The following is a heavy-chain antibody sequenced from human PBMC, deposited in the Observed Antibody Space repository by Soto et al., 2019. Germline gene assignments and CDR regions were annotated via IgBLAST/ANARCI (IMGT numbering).Heavy chain of an antibody. J-gene: IGHJ6*03. Sequence: GASVKVSCKASGYTFTSYYMHWVRQAPGQGLEWMGIINPSGGSTSYAQKFQGRVTMTRDTSTSTVYMELSSLRSEDTAVYYCARAGRVRVSGDYYYMDVWGKGTTVTVSS. V-gene: IGHV1-46*03. CDR3: ARAGRVRVSGDYYYMDV. D-gene: IGHD3-10*01. CDR1: GYTFTSYY. CDR2: INPSGGST.